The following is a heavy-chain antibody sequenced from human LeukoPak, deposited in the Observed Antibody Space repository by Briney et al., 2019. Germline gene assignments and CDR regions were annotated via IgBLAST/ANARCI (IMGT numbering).Heavy chain of an antibody. J-gene: IGHJ3*01. Sequence: GGSLRPSCAASGFTFSGYAMNWVRQAPGKGLEWVSLIFASGSTTKYADSVKGRFTISRDNSKNLLYLQMNNLRDDDTAVYYCARDQGLVNDAFDVWGQGALVSVSS. CDR3: ARDQGLVNDAFDV. CDR1: GFTFSGYA. CDR2: IFASGSTT. D-gene: IGHD2-21*01. V-gene: IGHV3-23*03.